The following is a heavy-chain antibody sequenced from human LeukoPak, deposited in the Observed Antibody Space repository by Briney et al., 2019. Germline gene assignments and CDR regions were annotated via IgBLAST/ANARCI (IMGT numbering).Heavy chain of an antibody. CDR1: GFTFSSYS. J-gene: IGHJ4*02. CDR2: ISSSSSTI. D-gene: IGHD4-11*01. V-gene: IGHV3-48*01. Sequence: PGGSLRLSCAASGFTFSSYSMNWVRQAPGKRLEWVSYISSSSSTIYYADSVKGRFTISRDNAKNSLYLQMNSLRAEDTAVYYCARTTDTVDYWGQGTLVAVSS. CDR3: ARTTDTVDY.